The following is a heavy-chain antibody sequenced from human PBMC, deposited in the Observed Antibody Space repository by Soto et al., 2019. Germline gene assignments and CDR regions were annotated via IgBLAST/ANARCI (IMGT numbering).Heavy chain of an antibody. CDR2: ISNSGSGT. D-gene: IGHD3-10*01. CDR1: GFNFGRFG. CDR3: SSSSPVSDY. Sequence: EVQMLVSGGGLVQPGGSLSVSCVASGFNFGRFGMSWVRQAAGKGLEWVSGISNSGSGTYYADSVKGRFTISRDNAKNTLYLQMSSLRGEDTALYYCSSSSPVSDYWGQGTLVTVSS. J-gene: IGHJ4*02. V-gene: IGHV3-23*01.